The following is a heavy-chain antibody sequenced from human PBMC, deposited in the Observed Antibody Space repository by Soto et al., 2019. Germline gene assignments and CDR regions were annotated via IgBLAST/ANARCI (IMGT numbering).Heavy chain of an antibody. Sequence: QAQLQESGPGVVKPSDTLSVTCTVSGGSVSSRSHFWSWIRQPPGGGLQWIGYIYYTGNTNYSPSLKSRATLSVDTSRNQFSLRLTSVTAADTAIYYCARYDAESGSNKLDPWGQGTLVTVSS. CDR3: ARYDAESGSNKLDP. CDR2: IYYTGNT. CDR1: GGSVSSRSHF. D-gene: IGHD5-12*01. V-gene: IGHV4-61*01. J-gene: IGHJ5*02.